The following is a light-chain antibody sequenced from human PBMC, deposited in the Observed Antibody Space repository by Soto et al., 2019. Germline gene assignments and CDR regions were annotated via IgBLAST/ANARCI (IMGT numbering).Light chain of an antibody. CDR2: EVS. Sequence: QSVLTQPASVSGSPGQSITISCTGTSSDVGGYDAVAWYQQYPGKAPKLMIYEVSNRFSGISDRFSVSKSGNTASLTISCLQAADEADYYCSSYRRGSAPYVFGTGTKLTVL. CDR3: SSYRRGSAPYV. J-gene: IGLJ1*01. V-gene: IGLV2-14*01. CDR1: SSDVGGYDA.